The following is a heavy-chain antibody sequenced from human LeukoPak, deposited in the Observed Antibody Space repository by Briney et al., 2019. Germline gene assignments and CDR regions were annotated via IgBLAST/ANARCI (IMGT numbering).Heavy chain of an antibody. CDR1: GYTFTNYW. D-gene: IGHD2-15*01. V-gene: IGHV5-51*01. CDR2: IFPGDSDT. CDR3: ARLPGYCSGASCYFDY. J-gene: IGHJ4*02. Sequence: GESLKISCRGSGYTFTNYWIGWVRQMLGKGLEWMGIIFPGDSDTRYSPSFLGQVTISADKSISTAYLQWSSLKASDTAMYYCARLPGYCSGASCYFDYWGQGTLVTVSS.